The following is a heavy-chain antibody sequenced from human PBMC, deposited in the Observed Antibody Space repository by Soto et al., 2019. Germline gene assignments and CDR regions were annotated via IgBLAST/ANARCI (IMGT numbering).Heavy chain of an antibody. V-gene: IGHV3-7*05. CDR2: INQDGGDK. CDR3: AREDGRNTMDV. Sequence: GGSLRLSCEASGFTFNNYWVTWVRQAPEKGLEWVANINQDGGDKYYVDSVKGRFTISRDNAKNSLFLQMNSLRAEDTGVYYCAREDGRNTMDVWGQGTTVTVSS. J-gene: IGHJ6*02. CDR1: GFTFNNYW. D-gene: IGHD2-2*02.